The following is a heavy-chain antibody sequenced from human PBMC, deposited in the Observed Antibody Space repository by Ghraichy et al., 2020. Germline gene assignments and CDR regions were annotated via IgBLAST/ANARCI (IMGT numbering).Heavy chain of an antibody. CDR2: INPNSGGT. D-gene: IGHD1-26*01. J-gene: IGHJ5*02. V-gene: IGHV1-2*02. CDR3: ARDLLREWELSGWFDP. CDR1: GYTFTGYY. Sequence: ASVKVSCKASGYTFTGYYMHWVRQAPGQGLEWMGWINPNSGGTNYAQKFQGRVTMTRDTSISTAYMELSRLRSDDTAVYYCARDLLREWELSGWFDPWGQGTLVTVSS.